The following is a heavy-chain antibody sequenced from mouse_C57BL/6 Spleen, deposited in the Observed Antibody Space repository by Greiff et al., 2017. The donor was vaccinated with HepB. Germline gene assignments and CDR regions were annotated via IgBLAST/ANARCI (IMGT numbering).Heavy chain of an antibody. CDR2: ISYSGST. CDR1: GYSITSGYD. V-gene: IGHV3-1*01. D-gene: IGHD1-1*01. CDR3: AREGSSSSRGFAY. J-gene: IGHJ3*01. Sequence: EVQLQESGPGMVKPSQSLSLTCTVTGYSITSGYDWHWIRHFPGNKLEWMGYISYSGSTNYNPSLKSRISITHDTSKNHFFLKLNSVTTEDTATYYCAREGSSSSRGFAYWGQGTLVTVSA.